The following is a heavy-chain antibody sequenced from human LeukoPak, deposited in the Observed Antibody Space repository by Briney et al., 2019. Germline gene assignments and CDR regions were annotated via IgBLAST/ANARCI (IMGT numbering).Heavy chain of an antibody. CDR3: ARKDPSGTYGAFDI. V-gene: IGHV4-61*01. D-gene: IGHD3-10*01. J-gene: IGHJ3*02. CDR2: IYYSGST. CDR1: GGSVSSGSYY. Sequence: HSETLSLTCTVSGGSVSSGSYYWSWIRQPPGKGLEWIGYIYYSGSTNYNPSLKSRVTISVDTSKNQFSLKLSSVTVADTAVYYCARKDPSGTYGAFDIWGQGTMVTVSS.